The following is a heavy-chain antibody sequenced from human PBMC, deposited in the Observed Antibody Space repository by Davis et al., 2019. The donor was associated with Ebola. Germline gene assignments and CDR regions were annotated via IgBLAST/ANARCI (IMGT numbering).Heavy chain of an antibody. CDR1: GVSINSGGYY. J-gene: IGHJ4*02. D-gene: IGHD6-6*01. Sequence: PSETLSLTCTVSGVSINSGGYYWGWIRQLPGKGLEWIGSMYYSGSTYYNPSLKSRVTISVDTSKNQFSLKVSPVTAADTAVYYCARHNMYSASSGYCGQGTLVTVSS. V-gene: IGHV4-39*01. CDR3: ARHNMYSASSGY. CDR2: MYYSGST.